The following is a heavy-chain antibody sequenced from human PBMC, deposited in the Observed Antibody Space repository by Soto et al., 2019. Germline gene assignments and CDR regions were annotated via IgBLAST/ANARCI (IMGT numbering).Heavy chain of an antibody. CDR3: ARSGYSYGPNPLLY. V-gene: IGHV4-31*03. CDR2: IYYRGST. D-gene: IGHD5-18*01. CDR1: GGSISSGGYY. J-gene: IGHJ4*02. Sequence: QVQLQESGPGLVKPSQTLSLTCTVSGGSISSGGYYWSWIRQDPGEGLEWIGYIYYRGSTYYNPSLKTRVTISADTSKNQFSLKVGSVTAADTAVYYCARSGYSYGPNPLLYWGQGTLVTVSS.